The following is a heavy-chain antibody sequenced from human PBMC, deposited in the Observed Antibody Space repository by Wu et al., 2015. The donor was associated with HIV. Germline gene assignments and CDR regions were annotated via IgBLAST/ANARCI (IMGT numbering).Heavy chain of an antibody. J-gene: IGHJ6*02. Sequence: QVQLVQSGPELKKPGASVKISCKSSGYTFTNYYVHWVRLVPGQGFVWMGIINPIGGSPRYAQRFQGRVTMTSDTSTSTVYMELSSLTSDDTAVYYCARDTFKLQLGTATTPGMDVWGQGTAVTVSS. V-gene: IGHV1-46*01. CDR2: INPIGGSP. D-gene: IGHD1-7*01. CDR1: GYTFTNYY. CDR3: ARDTFKLQLGTATTPGMDV.